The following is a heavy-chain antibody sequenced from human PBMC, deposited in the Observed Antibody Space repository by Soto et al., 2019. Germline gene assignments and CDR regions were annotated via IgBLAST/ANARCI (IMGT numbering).Heavy chain of an antibody. CDR3: AKDMVTGRGSYYLSYYYGMDV. CDR2: ISWDGGST. J-gene: IGHJ6*02. Sequence: EVQLVESGGVVVQPGGSLRLSCAASGFTFDDYTMHWVRQAPGKGLEWVSLISWDGGSTYYADSVKGRFTISRDNSKNSLYLQTNSLRTEDTALYYCAKDMVTGRGSYYLSYYYGMDVWGQGTTVTVSS. CDR1: GFTFDDYT. V-gene: IGHV3-43*01. D-gene: IGHD1-26*01.